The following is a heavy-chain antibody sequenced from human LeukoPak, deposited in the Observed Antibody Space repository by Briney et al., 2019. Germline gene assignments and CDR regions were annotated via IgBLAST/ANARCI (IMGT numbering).Heavy chain of an antibody. V-gene: IGHV5-51*01. J-gene: IGHJ4*02. CDR1: ESIFTTYR. D-gene: IGHD6-13*01. CDR2: IYPGDTDP. CDR3: VRHGLGSSWFGFDY. Sequence: GASLKFSCKASESIFTTYRIGWLRQLPGKGLEWMGIIYPGDTDPRYSPSFQGQVTISADKSISTAYLQWSSLKASDSAMYYCVRHGLGSSWFGFDYWGQGTLVTVSS.